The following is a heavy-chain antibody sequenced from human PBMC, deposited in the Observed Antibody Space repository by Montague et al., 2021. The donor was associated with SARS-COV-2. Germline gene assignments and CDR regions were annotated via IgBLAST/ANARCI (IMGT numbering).Heavy chain of an antibody. CDR1: GFTFSSYS. CDR3: ARSTHYYDSSGYFDY. J-gene: IGHJ4*02. V-gene: IGHV3-21*01. CDR2: ISSSSSYI. Sequence: XLRLSCAASGFTFSSYSMNWVRQAPGKGLEWVSSISSSSSYIYYADSVKGRFTISRDNAKNSLYLQMNSLRAEDTAVYYCARSTHYYDSSGYFDYWGQGTLVTVSS. D-gene: IGHD3-22*01.